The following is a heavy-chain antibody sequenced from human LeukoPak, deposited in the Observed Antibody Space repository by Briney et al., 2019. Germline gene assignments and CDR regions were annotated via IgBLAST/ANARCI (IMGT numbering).Heavy chain of an antibody. D-gene: IGHD2-2*01. J-gene: IGHJ6*02. CDR2: IYYSGST. V-gene: IGHV4-31*03. CDR1: GGSISSGGYY. CDR3: ARHQGCSTSCYHYGMDV. Sequence: SETLSLTCTVSGGSISSGGYYWSWIRQHPGKGLEWIGYIYYSGSTYYNPSLKRRVTISVDTSKNQFSLKLSSVTAADTAVYYCARHQGCSTSCYHYGMDVWGQGTTVTVSS.